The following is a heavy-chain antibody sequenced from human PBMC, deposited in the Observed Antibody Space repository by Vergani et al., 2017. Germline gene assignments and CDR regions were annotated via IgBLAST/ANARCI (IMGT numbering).Heavy chain of an antibody. D-gene: IGHD6-19*01. J-gene: IGHJ4*02. V-gene: IGHV3-21*01. Sequence: EVQLLESGGDLVQPGGSLRLSCTASGFIFSTYAMSWVRQAPGKGMEWVSSISSSSSYIYYANSVKGRFTISRDNAKNSLYLQMNSLRAEDTAVSYCARGAARPSYSSGCYYFDYWGQGTLVTVSS. CDR2: ISSSSSYI. CDR3: ARGAARPSYSSGCYYFDY. CDR1: GFIFSTYA.